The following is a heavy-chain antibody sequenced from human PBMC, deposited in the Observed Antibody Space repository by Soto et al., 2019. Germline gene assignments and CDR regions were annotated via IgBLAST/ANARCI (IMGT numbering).Heavy chain of an antibody. CDR3: AIDNRRVDDGSGSYYHSYGMDV. CDR2: ISAYNGNT. J-gene: IGHJ6*04. V-gene: IGHV1-18*01. D-gene: IGHD3-10*01. CDR1: GYTFTSYG. Sequence: ASVKVSCKASGYTFTSYGSSWVRQAPGQGLEWMGWISAYNGNTNYAQKLQGRVTMTTEKSTSTAYMELRSLRSDDTAVYYCAIDNRRVDDGSGSYYHSYGMDVWGKGTTVTVSS.